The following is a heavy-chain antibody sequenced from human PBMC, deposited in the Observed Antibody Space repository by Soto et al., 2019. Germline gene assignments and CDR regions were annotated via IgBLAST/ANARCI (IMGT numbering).Heavy chain of an antibody. V-gene: IGHV4-34*01. CDR1: GGSFSGYY. CDR2: INHSGST. CDR3: ARGPQRIFGVVIFYGMDV. J-gene: IGHJ6*02. Sequence: SETLSLTCAVYGGSFSGYYWSWIRQPPWKGLEWIGEINHSGSTNYNPSLKSRVTISVDTSKNQFSLKLSSVTAADTAVYYCARGPQRIFGVVIFYGMDVSGQGTTVTVSS. D-gene: IGHD3-3*01.